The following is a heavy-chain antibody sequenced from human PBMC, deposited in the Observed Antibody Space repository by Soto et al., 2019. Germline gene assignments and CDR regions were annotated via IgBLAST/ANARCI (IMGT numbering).Heavy chain of an antibody. J-gene: IGHJ3*02. CDR1: GYTFTSYA. CDR2: INAGNGNT. CDR3: ARASYSAFDI. Sequence: ASVKVSCKASGYTFTSYAMHWVRQAPGQRLEWMGWINAGNGNTKYSRKFQGRVTITRDTSASTAYMELSSLRSEDTAVYHCARASYSAFDIWGQGTMVTVSS. V-gene: IGHV1-3*01. D-gene: IGHD1-26*01.